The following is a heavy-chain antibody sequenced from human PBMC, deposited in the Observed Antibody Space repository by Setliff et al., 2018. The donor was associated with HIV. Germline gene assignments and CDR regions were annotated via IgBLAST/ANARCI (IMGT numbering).Heavy chain of an antibody. J-gene: IGHJ4*02. CDR3: ATSWRDGYPGDY. CDR2: ISSSGSTI. Sequence: GGSLRLSCAASGFTLSDYYMSWIRQAPGKGLEWVSFISSSGSTIFYADSVKGRFTISRDNAKNSLSLQMNSLRAEDTAVYYCATSWRDGYPGDYWGQGTLVTVSS. D-gene: IGHD5-12*01. V-gene: IGHV3-11*04. CDR1: GFTLSDYY.